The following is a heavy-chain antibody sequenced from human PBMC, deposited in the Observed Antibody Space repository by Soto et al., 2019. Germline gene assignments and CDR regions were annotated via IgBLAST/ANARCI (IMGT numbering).Heavy chain of an antibody. V-gene: IGHV3-21*01. Sequence: GGSLRLSCAASGFTFSSYSMNWVRQAPGKGLEWVSSISSSSSYIYYAHSVKGRVTISIDNAKNSLYLQMNSLRAEDTAVYYCARDRLQQLAYFYYGMDVWGQGTTVTVSS. J-gene: IGHJ6*02. CDR1: GFTFSSYS. CDR3: ARDRLQQLAYFYYGMDV. D-gene: IGHD6-13*01. CDR2: ISSSSSYI.